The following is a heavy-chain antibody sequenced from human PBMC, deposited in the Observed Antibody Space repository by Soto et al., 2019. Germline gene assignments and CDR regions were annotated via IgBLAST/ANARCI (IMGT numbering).Heavy chain of an antibody. J-gene: IGHJ4*01. CDR3: ATGGDFDY. D-gene: IGHD3-10*01. Sequence: GGSLRLSCVVSGFTFSSYGMQWVRQAPGKGLQWVAILTSDGSYKSYADSVKGRFTISRDNSKNTVYLQMDSLRADDTAVYYCATGGDFDYWGQGTLVTVS. V-gene: IGHV3-30*03. CDR2: LTSDGSYK. CDR1: GFTFSSYG.